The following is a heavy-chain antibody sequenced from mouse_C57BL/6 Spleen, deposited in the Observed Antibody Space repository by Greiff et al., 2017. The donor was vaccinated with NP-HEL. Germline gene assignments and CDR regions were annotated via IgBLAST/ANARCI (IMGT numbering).Heavy chain of an antibody. CDR3: ASGVFITTPHAMDY. V-gene: IGHV1-39*01. D-gene: IGHD1-1*01. Sequence: VQLQQSGPELVKPGASVKISCKASGYSFTDYNMNWVKQSNGKSLEWIGVINPNYGTTSYNQQFKGKATLTVDQSSSTAYMQLNSLTSEDSAVYYCASGVFITTPHAMDYWGQGTSVTVSS. J-gene: IGHJ4*01. CDR1: GYSFTDYN. CDR2: INPNYGTT.